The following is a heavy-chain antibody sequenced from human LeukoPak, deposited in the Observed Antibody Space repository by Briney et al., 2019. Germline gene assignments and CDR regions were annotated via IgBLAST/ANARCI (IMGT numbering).Heavy chain of an antibody. J-gene: IGHJ4*02. CDR2: IYSSGST. Sequence: SETLSLTCTVSGGSISNYYWSWIRQPPGKGLEWIGYIYSSGSTKYNPSLESRVSISVDTSKNQFSLNLTSVTAADTAVYYCARHGSRILKYWGQGTLVTVSS. CDR1: GGSISNYY. D-gene: IGHD2-15*01. CDR3: ARHGSRILKY. V-gene: IGHV4-59*01.